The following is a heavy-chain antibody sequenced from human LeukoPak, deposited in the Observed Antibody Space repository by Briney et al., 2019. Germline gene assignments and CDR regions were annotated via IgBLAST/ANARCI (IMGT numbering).Heavy chain of an antibody. CDR3: AKDGGVWQPDGNYYYYGMDV. Sequence: PGGSLRLSCAASGFTFSSYGMHWVRQAPGKGLEWVAVISYDGKNKYYADSVKGRFTISRDNYKNTLYVQMNSLRAEDTAVYYCAKDGGVWQPDGNYYYYGMDVWGQGTTVTVSS. CDR1: GFTFSSYG. V-gene: IGHV3-30*18. D-gene: IGHD2-15*01. J-gene: IGHJ6*02. CDR2: ISYDGKNK.